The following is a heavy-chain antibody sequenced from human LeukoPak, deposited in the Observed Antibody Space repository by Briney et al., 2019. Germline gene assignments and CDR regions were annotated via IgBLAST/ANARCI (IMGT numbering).Heavy chain of an antibody. D-gene: IGHD3-22*01. CDR2: INPNSGGT. CDR3: ARDQFGLIVHDAFDI. V-gene: IGHV1-2*02. Sequence: ASVKVSCKASGYTLTDYYMHWVRQAPGQGLEWMGWINPNSGGTNYAQKFQGRVTMTRDTSISTAYMELSRLRSDDTAVYYCARDQFGLIVHDAFDIWGQGTMVTVSS. J-gene: IGHJ3*02. CDR1: GYTLTDYY.